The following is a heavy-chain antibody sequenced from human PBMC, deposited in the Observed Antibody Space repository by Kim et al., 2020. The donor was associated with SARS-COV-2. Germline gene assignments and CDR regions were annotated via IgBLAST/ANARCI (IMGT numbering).Heavy chain of an antibody. V-gene: IGHV4-39*01. CDR2: IYYSGST. CDR3: ARRGRAPYCSGGSCYIDY. CDR1: GGSISSSSYY. Sequence: SETLSLTCTVSGGSISSSSYYWGWIRQPPGKGLEWIGSIYYSGSTYYNPSLKSRVTISVDTSKNQFSLKLSSVTAADTAVYYCARRGRAPYCSGGSCYIDYWGQGTLVTVSS. D-gene: IGHD2-15*01. J-gene: IGHJ4*02.